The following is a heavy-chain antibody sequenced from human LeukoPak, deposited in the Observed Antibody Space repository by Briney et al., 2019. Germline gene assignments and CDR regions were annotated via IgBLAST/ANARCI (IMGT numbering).Heavy chain of an antibody. Sequence: ASVKVSCKASGYTLTSYDINWVRQATGQGLKWMGWMNPNSGNTGYAQKFQGRVTMTRNTSISTAYMELSSLRSEDTAVYYCAIGYSYGSKYYYYYYYMDVWGKGTTVTVSS. D-gene: IGHD5-18*01. V-gene: IGHV1-8*01. J-gene: IGHJ6*03. CDR1: GYTLTSYD. CDR3: AIGYSYGSKYYYYYYYMDV. CDR2: MNPNSGNT.